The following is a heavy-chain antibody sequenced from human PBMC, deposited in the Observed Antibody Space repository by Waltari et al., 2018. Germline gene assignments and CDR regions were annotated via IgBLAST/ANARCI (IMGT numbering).Heavy chain of an antibody. CDR3: VMYSSTFLGDC. D-gene: IGHD6-19*01. J-gene: IGHJ4*02. CDR1: GFIFSSYW. V-gene: IGHV3-74*01. Sequence: EVQLVESGGGLVQPGGSLRLSCAASGFIFSSYWMHWVRQAPGKGLVAISKISPDGSITSNADSVKGRFTISRDNAENTVLLQMHSLRVEDTALYYCVMYSSTFLGDCWGQGTLVSVSS. CDR2: ISPDGSIT.